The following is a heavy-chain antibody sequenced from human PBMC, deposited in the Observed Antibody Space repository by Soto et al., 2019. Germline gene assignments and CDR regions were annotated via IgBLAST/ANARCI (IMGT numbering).Heavy chain of an antibody. CDR2: ISYTGSA. J-gene: IGHJ4*02. CDR1: GGSIGSGVYF. Sequence: SSETLSLTCVVSGGSIGSGVYFWSWIRQPPGKGLEWIGFISYTGSAYYNPSLKSRAAISVDTSKNQFSLKLTSVTAADAAVYYCATMGATAGSYYFEYWGQGALVTVSS. CDR3: ATMGATAGSYYFEY. D-gene: IGHD1-26*01. V-gene: IGHV4-30-4*01.